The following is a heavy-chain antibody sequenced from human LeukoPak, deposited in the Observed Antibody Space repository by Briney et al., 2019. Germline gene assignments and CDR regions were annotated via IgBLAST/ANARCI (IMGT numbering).Heavy chain of an antibody. Sequence: GGSLRLSCAASGFTVSSNYMSWVRQAPGKGLEWVSVIYSGGSTYYADSVKGRFTISRDNAKNTLYLQMNSLRAEDTAVYYCSQDYGSGSYPNWGQGTLVTVSS. V-gene: IGHV3-66*01. J-gene: IGHJ4*02. CDR3: SQDYGSGSYPN. CDR1: GFTVSSNY. D-gene: IGHD3-10*01. CDR2: IYSGGST.